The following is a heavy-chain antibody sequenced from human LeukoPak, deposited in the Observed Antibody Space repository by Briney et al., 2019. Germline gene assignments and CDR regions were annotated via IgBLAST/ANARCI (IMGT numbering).Heavy chain of an antibody. V-gene: IGHV4-39*01. CDR1: GGSISSSTYY. CDR3: ASAPRQGSIGSLDY. CDR2: MYYTATT. J-gene: IGHJ4*02. Sequence: SETLSLTCTVSGGSISSSTYYWGWIRQPPGKGLEWIGAMYYTATTYYNPSLRSRVTISVDTSKNQFSLKLSSVTAADTALYYCASAPRQGSIGSLDYWGQGTLVTVSS. D-gene: IGHD3-10*01.